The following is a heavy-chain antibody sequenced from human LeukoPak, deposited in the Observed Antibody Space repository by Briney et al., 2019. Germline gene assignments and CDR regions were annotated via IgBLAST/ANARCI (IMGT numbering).Heavy chain of an antibody. D-gene: IGHD6-19*01. CDR3: AREGGAVAGTVADY. V-gene: IGHV1-2*06. CDR1: GYTFIGYY. J-gene: IGHJ4*02. Sequence: EASVKVSCKTSGYTFIGYYIHWVRQAPGQGLEWMGRINPNSGDTNYEQKFQGRVTVTRDTSISTAYMELSSLRSDDTAVYYCAREGGAVAGTVADYWGQGTLVTVSS. CDR2: INPNSGDT.